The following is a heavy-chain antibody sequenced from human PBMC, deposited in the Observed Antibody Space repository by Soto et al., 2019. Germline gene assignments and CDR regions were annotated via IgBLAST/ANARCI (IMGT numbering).Heavy chain of an antibody. J-gene: IGHJ4*02. CDR2: INPNSGGT. Sequence: ASVKVSCKASGYTFTGYYMHWVRQAPGQGLEWMGWINPNSGGTNYAQKFQGWVTMTRDTSISTAYMELSRLRSDDTAVYYCARGAGYTAMAKSRHYFDYWGQGTLVTVSS. V-gene: IGHV1-2*04. D-gene: IGHD5-18*01. CDR3: ARGAGYTAMAKSRHYFDY. CDR1: GYTFTGYY.